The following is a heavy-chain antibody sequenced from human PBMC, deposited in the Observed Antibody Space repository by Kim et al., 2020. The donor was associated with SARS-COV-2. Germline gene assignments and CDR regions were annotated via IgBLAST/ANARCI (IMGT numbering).Heavy chain of an antibody. J-gene: IGHJ4*02. CDR3: ARLYYYGSGSPVDY. Sequence: AQKFQGRVTMTRDTSISTAYMELGRLRSDDTAVYYCARLYYYGSGSPVDYWGQGTLVTVSS. V-gene: IGHV1-2*02. D-gene: IGHD3-10*01.